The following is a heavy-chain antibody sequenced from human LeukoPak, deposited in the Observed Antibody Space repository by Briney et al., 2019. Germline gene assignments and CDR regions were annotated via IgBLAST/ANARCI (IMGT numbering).Heavy chain of an antibody. V-gene: IGHV4-59*12. Sequence: SETLSLTCTVSGGSISSYYWSWIRQPPGKGLEWIGYIYYSGSTNYNPSLKSRVTISVKTSKNQFSLKLSSVTPEDTAVYYCARAQPQWEPLALDYWGQGTLVTVSS. CDR1: GGSISSYY. D-gene: IGHD1-26*01. CDR2: IYYSGST. J-gene: IGHJ4*02. CDR3: ARAQPQWEPLALDY.